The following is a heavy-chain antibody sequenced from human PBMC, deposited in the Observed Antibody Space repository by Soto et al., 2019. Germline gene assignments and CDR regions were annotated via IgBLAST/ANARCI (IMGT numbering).Heavy chain of an antibody. CDR1: GFTFSSYG. CDR3: ARDGQQLEANYFDY. D-gene: IGHD6-13*01. Sequence: GGSLRLSCAASGFTFSSYGMHWVRQAPGKGLEWVAVIWYDGSNKYYADSVKGRFTISRDNSKNTLYLQMNSLRAEDTAVYYCARDGQQLEANYFDYWGQGTLVTVSS. CDR2: IWYDGSNK. V-gene: IGHV3-33*01. J-gene: IGHJ4*02.